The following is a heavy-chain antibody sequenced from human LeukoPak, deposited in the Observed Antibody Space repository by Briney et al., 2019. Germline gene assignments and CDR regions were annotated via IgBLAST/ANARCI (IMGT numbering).Heavy chain of an antibody. CDR1: GFTFDDYA. CDR2: ISWNSGSI. V-gene: IGHV3-9*01. Sequence: GGSLRLSCAASGFTFDDYAMHWVRQAPGKGLEWVSGISWNSGSIGYADSVKGRFTISRDNAKNSLYLQMNSLGAEDTALYYCAKVSSSWWEIDYWGQGTLVTVSS. CDR3: AKVSSSWWEIDY. J-gene: IGHJ4*02. D-gene: IGHD6-13*01.